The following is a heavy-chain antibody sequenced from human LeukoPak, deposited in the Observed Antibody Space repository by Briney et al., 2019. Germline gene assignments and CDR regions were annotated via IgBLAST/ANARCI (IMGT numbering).Heavy chain of an antibody. CDR2: ISYDGSNK. CDR3: AKDKYYDSSGQLDY. CDR1: GFTFSSYG. Sequence: GRSLRLSCAASGFTFSSYGMHWVRQAPGKGLEWVAVISYDGSNKYYADSVKGRFTISRDNSKNTLYLQMNSLRAEDTAVYYCAKDKYYDSSGQLDYWGQGTLVTVSS. V-gene: IGHV3-30*18. J-gene: IGHJ4*02. D-gene: IGHD3-22*01.